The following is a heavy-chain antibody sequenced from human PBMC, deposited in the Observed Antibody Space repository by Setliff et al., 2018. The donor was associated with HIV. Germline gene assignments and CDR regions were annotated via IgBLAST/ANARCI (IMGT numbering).Heavy chain of an antibody. J-gene: IGHJ6*03. CDR2: IREDATSK. CDR1: GFSFGDYW. D-gene: IGHD3-22*01. CDR3: ARAEFYYDLPHYYYFMDV. V-gene: IGHV3-7*01. Sequence: GGSLRLSCACSGFSFGDYWMTWVRQAPGKGLEWVASIREDATSKYYVGSVKGRFTISRDNSKNTLYLQMNSLRAEDTAVYYCARAEFYYDLPHYYYFMDVWGKGTTVTVSS.